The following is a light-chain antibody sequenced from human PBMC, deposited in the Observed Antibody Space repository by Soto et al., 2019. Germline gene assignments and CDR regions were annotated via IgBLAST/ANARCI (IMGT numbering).Light chain of an antibody. CDR2: GAS. V-gene: IGKV3-20*01. CDR1: HSVNSFY. J-gene: IGKJ1*01. CDR3: QQYGRSPPWT. Sequence: EIVLKHSPGSLSFSRGERATLSFRAIHSVNSFYLSWFQQKPVQSPRLLIYGASTRATGIPDRFSGSGSGTDFTLTISRLEPEDFAVYYCQQYGRSPPWTFGQGTKVDIK.